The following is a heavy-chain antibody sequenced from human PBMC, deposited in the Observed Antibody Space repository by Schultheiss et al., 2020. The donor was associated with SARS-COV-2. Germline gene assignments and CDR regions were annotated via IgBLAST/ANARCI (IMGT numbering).Heavy chain of an antibody. Sequence: SETLSLTCTVSGGSISSGSYYWAWIRRPPGKGLEWIGSIYYSGSTNYNPSLKSRVTISVDTSKNQFSLKLSSVTAADTAVYYCARHGGRYSIKYHFDSWGEGALVTVAS. V-gene: IGHV4-39*01. D-gene: IGHD5-12*01. CDR1: GGSISSGSYY. CDR2: IYYSGST. J-gene: IGHJ4*02. CDR3: ARHGGRYSIKYHFDS.